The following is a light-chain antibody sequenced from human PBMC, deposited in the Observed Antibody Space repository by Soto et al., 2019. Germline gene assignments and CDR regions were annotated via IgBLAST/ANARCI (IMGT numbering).Light chain of an antibody. J-gene: IGLJ2*01. CDR3: AAWYDSLNGVV. V-gene: IGLV1-44*01. CDR1: SSNIGSNT. Sequence: QSVLTQPPSASGTPGQRVTISCSGSSSNIGSNTVNWYQQLPGTAPKLLIYSNNQRPSGVPDRFSGSKSGTSASLAISWLQSEDEADYYCAAWYDSLNGVVFGGGTQLTVL. CDR2: SNN.